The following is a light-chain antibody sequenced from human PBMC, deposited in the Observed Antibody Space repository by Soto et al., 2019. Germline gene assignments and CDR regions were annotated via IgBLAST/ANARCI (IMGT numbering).Light chain of an antibody. V-gene: IGLV4-69*01. CDR3: QTWGTGIVI. J-gene: IGLJ2*01. Sequence: QPVLTQSPSASASLGASVKLTCTLSSGHSNYAIAWHQQQPEKGSRYLMKLNRDGSHSKGDGIPNRLSGSSSGAERYLTISSLQSEDEADYYCQTWGTGIVIFGGGTKLTVL. CDR2: LNRDGSH. CDR1: SGHSNYA.